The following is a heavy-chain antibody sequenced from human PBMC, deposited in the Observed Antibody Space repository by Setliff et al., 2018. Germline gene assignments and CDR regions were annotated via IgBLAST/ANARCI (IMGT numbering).Heavy chain of an antibody. D-gene: IGHD6-19*01. J-gene: IGHJ5*02. CDR2: IYYSGSP. V-gene: IGHV4-59*11. CDR3: ARRSGWPNWFDP. CDR1: GGSISSHY. Sequence: SETLSLTCTVSGGSISSHYWSWVRQPPGKGLEWIGYIYYSGSPNYNPSLKSRVTISVDTSKNQFSLKLSSVTAADTAVYYCARRSGWPNWFDPWGQGTLVTVSS.